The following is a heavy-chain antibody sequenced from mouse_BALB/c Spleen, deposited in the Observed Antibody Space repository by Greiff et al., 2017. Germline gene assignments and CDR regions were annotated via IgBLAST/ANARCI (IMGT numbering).Heavy chain of an antibody. CDR1: GFTFSSYG. D-gene: IGHD1-2*01. V-gene: IGHV5-6-3*01. Sequence: EVKVVESGGGLVQPGGSLKLSCAASGFTFSSYGMSWVRQTPDKRLELVATINSNGGSTYYPDSVKGRFTISRDNAKNTLYLQMSSLKSEDTAMYYCARALLRLLFAYWGQGTLVTVSA. CDR2: INSNGGST. CDR3: ARALLRLLFAY. J-gene: IGHJ3*01.